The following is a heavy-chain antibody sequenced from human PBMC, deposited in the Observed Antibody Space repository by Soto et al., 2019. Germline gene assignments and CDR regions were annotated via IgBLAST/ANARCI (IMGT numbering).Heavy chain of an antibody. CDR3: ARRYSSAFDI. CDR2: IYYSGST. V-gene: IGHV4-59*08. Sequence: SETLSLTGTVSGGPISSYYWSWIRQPPGKGLEWIGYIYYSGSTNYNPSLRSRVTISVDTSKNQFSLKLSSVTAADSAVYYWARRYSSAFDIWGQGTMVTVSS. CDR1: GGPISSYY. J-gene: IGHJ3*02. D-gene: IGHD6-13*01.